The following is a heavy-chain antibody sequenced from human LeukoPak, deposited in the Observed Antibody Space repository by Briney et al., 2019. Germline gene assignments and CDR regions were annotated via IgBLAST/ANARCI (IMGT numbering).Heavy chain of an antibody. Sequence: GGSLRLSCAASGVTFSSYWMSWVRQAPGKGLEWVANIKQDGSEKYYVDSVKGRFTISRDNAKNSLYLQMNSLRAEDTAVYYCAKGYSYGRFDYWGQGTLVTVSS. J-gene: IGHJ4*02. V-gene: IGHV3-7*03. CDR1: GVTFSSYW. D-gene: IGHD5-18*01. CDR2: IKQDGSEK. CDR3: AKGYSYGRFDY.